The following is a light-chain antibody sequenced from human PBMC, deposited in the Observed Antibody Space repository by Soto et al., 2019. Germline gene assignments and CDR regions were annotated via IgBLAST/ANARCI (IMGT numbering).Light chain of an antibody. CDR1: SSDVGGYNY. Sequence: QSVLTQPASGSGSPGQSITISCTGTSSDVGGYNYVSWYQQHPGKAPKLMIYEVSNRPSGVSNRFSGSKSGNTASLTISGLQAEDEADYYCSSYTSSITLDVFGTGTKLTVL. CDR2: EVS. CDR3: SSYTSSITLDV. J-gene: IGLJ1*01. V-gene: IGLV2-14*01.